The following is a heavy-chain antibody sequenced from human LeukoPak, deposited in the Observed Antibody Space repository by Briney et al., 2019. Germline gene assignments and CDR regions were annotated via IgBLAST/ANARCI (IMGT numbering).Heavy chain of an antibody. CDR2: IKEDGSET. V-gene: IGHV3-7*01. CDR3: ARDPPRMNDFQH. Sequence: PGGSLRLSCGGSGFSFSSHWMSWVRQAPGKGLEWVANIKEDGSETFYVDSVKGRFTVSRDNTENSLYLQMNSLRAEDTAVYYCARDPPRMNDFQHWGQGTLVTVSS. J-gene: IGHJ1*01. CDR1: GFSFSSHW. D-gene: IGHD1-1*01.